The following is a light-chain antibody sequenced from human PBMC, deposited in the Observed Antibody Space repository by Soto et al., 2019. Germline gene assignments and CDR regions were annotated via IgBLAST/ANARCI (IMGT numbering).Light chain of an antibody. CDR2: DAS. V-gene: IGKV1-33*01. J-gene: IGKJ4*01. Sequence: DIQMTQSPSSLSASVGDRVTITCQASQDISNYLHWYQQKPGKAPKLLIYDASNVETGVPSRFSGSGSGTDFTFTISSLQPEDIATYYCQQYDNLPTFGGGTKVEIK. CDR3: QQYDNLPT. CDR1: QDISNY.